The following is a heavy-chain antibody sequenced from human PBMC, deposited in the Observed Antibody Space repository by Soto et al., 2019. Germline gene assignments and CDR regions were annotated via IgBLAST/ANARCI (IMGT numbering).Heavy chain of an antibody. CDR3: AHRRSVAALFDS. V-gene: IGHV2-5*02. Sequence: QITLKESGPTLVKPTQTLTLTCTFSGFSLSTSGVGVGWIRQPPGKALEWLALIYWDDDKRYSPSLKSRLTITQDTSKNQVVLTMTNMDPVDTATYYCAHRRSVAALFDSWGQGTLVTVSS. CDR1: GFSLSTSGVG. D-gene: IGHD6-19*01. J-gene: IGHJ4*02. CDR2: IYWDDDK.